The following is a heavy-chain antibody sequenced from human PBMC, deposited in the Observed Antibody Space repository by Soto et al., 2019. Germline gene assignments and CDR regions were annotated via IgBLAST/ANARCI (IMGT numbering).Heavy chain of an antibody. V-gene: IGHV3-23*01. CDR1: GFTFSSYA. CDR2: IRGSGGST. D-gene: IGHD3-10*01. CDR3: AKFPGYYGSGSYHDY. Sequence: GGSLRLSCAASGFTFSSYAMSWVRQAPGKGLEWVSAIRGSGGSTYYADSVKGRFTISRDNSKNTLYLQMNSLRAEDTAVYYCAKFPGYYGSGSYHDYWGQGTLVTVSS. J-gene: IGHJ4*02.